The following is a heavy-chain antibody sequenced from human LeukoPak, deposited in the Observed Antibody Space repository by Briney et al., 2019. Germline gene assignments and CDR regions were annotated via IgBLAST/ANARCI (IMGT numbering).Heavy chain of an antibody. V-gene: IGHV5-51*01. CDR3: ARHESCSSTSCSFDY. J-gene: IGHJ4*02. D-gene: IGHD2-2*01. Sequence: GESLKISCKGSGYSFTSYWIGWVRQMPGKGLEWMGIIYPGDSDTRYSPSFQGQVTISADKSISTAYLQWSSLKASDTAMYYCARHESCSSTSCSFDYWGQGTLVTVSS. CDR1: GYSFTSYW. CDR2: IYPGDSDT.